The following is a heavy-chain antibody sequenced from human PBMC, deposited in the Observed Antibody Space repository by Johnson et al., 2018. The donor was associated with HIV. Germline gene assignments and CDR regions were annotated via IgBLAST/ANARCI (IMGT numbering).Heavy chain of an antibody. CDR2: ISYDGSNK. V-gene: IGHV3-30*18. CDR3: AKTYSGSNRDAFDI. CDR1: GFTFSSYG. J-gene: IGHJ3*02. Sequence: QEKLVESGGGVVQPGRSLRLSCAASGFTFSSYGMHWVRQAPGKGLEWVAVISYDGSNKYYADSVKGRFTISRDNSKNTLYLQMNSLRAEDTAVYYCAKTYSGSNRDAFDIWGQGTMVTVSS. D-gene: IGHD1-26*01.